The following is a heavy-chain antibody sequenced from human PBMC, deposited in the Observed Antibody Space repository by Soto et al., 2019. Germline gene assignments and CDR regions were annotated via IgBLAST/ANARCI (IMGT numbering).Heavy chain of an antibody. CDR2: LDQGGGEK. CDR3: AKSIVGGLLIFDY. V-gene: IGHV3-7*05. D-gene: IGHD2-15*01. Sequence: PGGSLRLSCAASEFSFSDYWMAWVRQAPGKGLEWVANLDQGGGEKHYVDSVKGRFTISRDNSKNTLYLQMNSLRAEDTAVYYCAKSIVGGLLIFDYWGQGTLVTVSS. J-gene: IGHJ4*02. CDR1: EFSFSDYW.